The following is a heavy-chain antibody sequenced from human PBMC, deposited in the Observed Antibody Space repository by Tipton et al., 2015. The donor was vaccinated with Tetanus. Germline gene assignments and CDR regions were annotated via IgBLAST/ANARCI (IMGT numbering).Heavy chain of an antibody. Sequence: LRLSCGVFGDYLSDYYWTWVRQPPGKGLEWIGEIQRGGSTNYNPSLKSRVTLSVDTSKNQFSLKLRSVTAADTAVYYCARGVTDGYNRRFDYWGQGTLVAVSP. CDR3: ARGVTDGYNRRFDY. D-gene: IGHD5-24*01. CDR1: GDYLSDYY. V-gene: IGHV4-34*01. CDR2: IQRGGST. J-gene: IGHJ4*02.